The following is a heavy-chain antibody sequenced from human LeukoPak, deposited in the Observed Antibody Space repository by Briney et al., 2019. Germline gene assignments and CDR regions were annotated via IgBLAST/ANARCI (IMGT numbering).Heavy chain of an antibody. Sequence: PGGSLRLSCAASGFTFSSYAMSWVRQAPGKGLEWVSAISGSGGSTYYADSVKGRFTISRDNSKNTLYLQMNSLRAEDTAVYYCAKNQVEGIYYYYGMDVWGKGTTVTVSS. CDR3: AKNQVEGIYYYYGMDV. V-gene: IGHV3-23*01. CDR1: GFTFSSYA. CDR2: ISGSGGST. D-gene: IGHD6-13*01. J-gene: IGHJ6*04.